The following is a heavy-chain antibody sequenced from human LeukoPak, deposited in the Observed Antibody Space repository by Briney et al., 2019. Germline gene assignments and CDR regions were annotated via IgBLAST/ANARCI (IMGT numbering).Heavy chain of an antibody. V-gene: IGHV3-21*01. CDR3: ARDFKHTTMIQDTTGY. Sequence: GGSLRLSCAASGFTFSRYSVNWVRQAPGKGLEWVSSISSSSSYIYYADSVKGRFTISRDNAKNSLYLQMNSLRVEDTAVYYCARDFKHTTMIQDTTGYWGQGTLVTVSS. CDR2: ISSSSSYI. CDR1: GFTFSRYS. J-gene: IGHJ4*02. D-gene: IGHD4-17*01.